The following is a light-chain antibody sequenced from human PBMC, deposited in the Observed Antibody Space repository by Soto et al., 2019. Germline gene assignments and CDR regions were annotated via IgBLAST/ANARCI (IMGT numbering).Light chain of an antibody. CDR2: EAS. J-gene: IGKJ1*01. CDR1: QSISRW. V-gene: IGKV1-5*03. Sequence: DIQMTQSPSTLSASVGDRVSITCRASQSISRWLAWYQQKPGKAPKLLIYEASTLKSGVPSRFSGRGSGTEFPLTISSLQPDDFAAQYCQQYHFYSLWTFGQGTKVEIK. CDR3: QQYHFYSLWT.